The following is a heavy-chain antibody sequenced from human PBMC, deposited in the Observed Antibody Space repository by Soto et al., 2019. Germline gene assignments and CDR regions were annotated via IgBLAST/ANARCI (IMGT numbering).Heavy chain of an antibody. CDR3: ARLYTYGHYPFDF. J-gene: IGHJ4*02. CDR1: GDSVSSGSFY. Sequence: QVQLQESGLGLVKPSETLSLTCSVSGDSVSSGSFYWSWIRQIPGRGLEWIGYVYYTGSGYYSPSLKSRVTMSVDTSKTQFSLTLTSVSPADTAVYFCARLYTYGHYPFDFWGQGTLVTVSS. CDR2: VYYTGSG. V-gene: IGHV4-31*03. D-gene: IGHD5-18*01.